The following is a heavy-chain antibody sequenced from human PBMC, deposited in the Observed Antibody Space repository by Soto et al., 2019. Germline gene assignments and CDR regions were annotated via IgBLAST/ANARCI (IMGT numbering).Heavy chain of an antibody. V-gene: IGHV3-23*01. CDR2: ISGSGGST. J-gene: IGHJ3*02. CDR3: AKSRARGARISSAFDI. D-gene: IGHD2-15*01. Sequence: EVQLLESGGGLVQPGGSLRLSCAASGFTFSSYAMSWVRQAPGKGLEWVSAISGSGGSTYYADSVKGRFTISRDNSKNTLYLQMNSLRAEDTAVYYCAKSRARGARISSAFDIWGQGTMVTVSS. CDR1: GFTFSSYA.